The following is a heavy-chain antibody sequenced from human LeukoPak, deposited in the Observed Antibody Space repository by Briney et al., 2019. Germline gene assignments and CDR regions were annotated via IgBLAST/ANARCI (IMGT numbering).Heavy chain of an antibody. J-gene: IGHJ5*02. CDR3: ARDIAVAGPNFNWFDP. CDR2: INPNSGGT. Sequence: ASVKVSCKASGYTFTVYYMHWVRQAPGQGLEWMGWINPNSGGTDYAQKFQGRVTMTRDTSISTAYMELSRLRSDDTAVYYCARDIAVAGPNFNWFDPWGQGTLVTVSS. CDR1: GYTFTVYY. D-gene: IGHD6-19*01. V-gene: IGHV1-2*02.